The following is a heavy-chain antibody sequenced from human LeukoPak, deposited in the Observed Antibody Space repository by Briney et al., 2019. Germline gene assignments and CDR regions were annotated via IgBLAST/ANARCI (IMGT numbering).Heavy chain of an antibody. CDR2: TYPGDSDT. D-gene: IGHD3-10*01. J-gene: IGHJ5*02. Sequence: GESLKISCKGSGYSFSSYWIGWVRPMPGKGLEWMGITYPGDSDTRYSPSFEGQVTISVDKSISTAYLQWSSLKASDTAMYYCAKHFYGSGSYYNWFDPWGQGTLVTVSS. CDR3: AKHFYGSGSYYNWFDP. V-gene: IGHV5-51*01. CDR1: GYSFSSYW.